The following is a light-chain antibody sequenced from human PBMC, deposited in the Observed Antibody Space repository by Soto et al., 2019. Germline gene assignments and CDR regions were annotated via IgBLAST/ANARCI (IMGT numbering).Light chain of an antibody. CDR1: QSVSSSY. V-gene: IGKV3-20*01. CDR2: GAS. Sequence: EIVLTQSPGTLSLSPGERATLSCRASQSVSSSYLAWYQQKPGQAPRLLMYGASSRATGIPGRFSGSGSGTDFTLTISILEPGDFAVYYCQQYGSSYTFGQGTKLEIK. J-gene: IGKJ2*01. CDR3: QQYGSSYT.